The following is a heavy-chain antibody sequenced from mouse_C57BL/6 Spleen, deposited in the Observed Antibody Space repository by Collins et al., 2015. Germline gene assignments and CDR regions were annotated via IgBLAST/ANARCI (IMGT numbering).Heavy chain of an antibody. CDR3: AREDYYGSSLYYYAMDY. CDR2: ISSGSSTI. CDR1: GFTFGDYG. Sequence: EVQLVESGGGLVKPGGSLKLSCAASGFTFGDYGMHWVRQAPEKGLEWVAYISSGSSTIYYADTVKGRFTISRDNAKNTLFLQMTSLRSEDTAMYYCAREDYYGSSLYYYAMDYWGQGTSVTVSS. V-gene: IGHV5-17*01. D-gene: IGHD1-1*01. J-gene: IGHJ4*01.